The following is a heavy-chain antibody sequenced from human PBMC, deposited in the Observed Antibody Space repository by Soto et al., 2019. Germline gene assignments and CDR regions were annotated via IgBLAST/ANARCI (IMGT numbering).Heavy chain of an antibody. CDR2: MNGAGSST. Sequence: VQLLESGGGLVQPGGSLRLSCAASGFTLTYAMSWVRQPPGKGLEWVSSMNGAGSSTSYADSAKGRFTTSRDNVKNTLFLEMNSLRAEDTGIYYCARGVADHDVYGMDVWGQGTAVIVSS. D-gene: IGHD3-10*01. CDR1: GFTLTYA. V-gene: IGHV3-23*01. CDR3: ARGVADHDVYGMDV. J-gene: IGHJ6*02.